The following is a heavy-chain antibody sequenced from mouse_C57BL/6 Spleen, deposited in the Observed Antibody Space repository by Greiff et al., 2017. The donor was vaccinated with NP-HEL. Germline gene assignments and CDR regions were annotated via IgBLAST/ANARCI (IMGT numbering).Heavy chain of an antibody. V-gene: IGHV5-9*01. CDR1: GFTFSSYT. CDR2: ISGGGGNT. J-gene: IGHJ2*01. Sequence: EVMLVESGGGLVKPGGSLKLSCAASGFTFSSYTMSWVRQTPEKRLEWVATISGGGGNTYYPDSVKGRFTISRDNAKNTLYLQMSSLRSEDTALYYCARHRVDGLDYWGQGTTLTVSS. CDR3: ARHRVDGLDY. D-gene: IGHD1-1*01.